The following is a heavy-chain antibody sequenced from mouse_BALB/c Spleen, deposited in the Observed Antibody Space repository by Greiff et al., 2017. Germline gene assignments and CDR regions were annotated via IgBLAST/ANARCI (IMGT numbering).Heavy chain of an antibody. V-gene: IGHV1S81*02. CDR1: GYTFTSYW. CDR3: ASGYSFAY. D-gene: IGHD2-3*01. J-gene: IGHJ3*01. Sequence: QVQLQQPGAELVKPGASVKLSCKASGYTFTSYWMHWVKQRPGQGLEWIGEINPSNGRTNYNEKFKSKATLTVDKSSSTAYMQLSSLTSEDSAVYYCASGYSFAYWGQGTLVTVSA. CDR2: INPSNGRT.